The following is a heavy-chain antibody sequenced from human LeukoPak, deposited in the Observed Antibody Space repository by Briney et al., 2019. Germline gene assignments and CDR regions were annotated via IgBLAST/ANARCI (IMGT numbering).Heavy chain of an antibody. J-gene: IGHJ4*02. D-gene: IGHD2-2*01. Sequence: SETLSLTCTVSGGSISSGGYYWSWIRQHPGKGLEWIGCIYYSGSTYYNPSLKSRVTISVDTSKNQFSLKLSSVTAADTAVYYCARVKAHDCSSTSCYPDVDYFDYWGQGTLVTVSS. V-gene: IGHV4-31*03. CDR3: ARVKAHDCSSTSCYPDVDYFDY. CDR1: GGSISSGGYY. CDR2: IYYSGST.